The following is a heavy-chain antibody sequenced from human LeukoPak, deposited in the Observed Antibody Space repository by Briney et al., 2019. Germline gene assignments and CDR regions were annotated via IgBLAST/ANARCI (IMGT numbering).Heavy chain of an antibody. J-gene: IGHJ4*02. CDR2: LIGSDGRT. D-gene: IGHD4-17*01. CDR3: ARGKDSNDYGDYSFDY. Sequence: GGSLRLSCAASGFTFSSHAMRWVRPAPGKGLEWVSGLIGSDGRTYYADSVKGRLTISIDNSKNTLYLQMNSLRAEDTAVYYCARGKDSNDYGDYSFDYWGRGTLVTVSS. CDR1: GFTFSSHA. V-gene: IGHV3-23*01.